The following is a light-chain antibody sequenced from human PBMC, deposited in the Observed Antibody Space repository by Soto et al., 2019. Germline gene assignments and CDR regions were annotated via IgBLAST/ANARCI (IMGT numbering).Light chain of an antibody. Sequence: EVLMTQSPYTLYVSPGDRVTLSCRASQSVSENLAWYQQKPGQGPRLLVYSASTRTLGIPARFSGSESGTEFTLTISSLQSEDFELYYCQQYNSWPITFGQGTRLEIK. J-gene: IGKJ5*01. V-gene: IGKV3-15*01. CDR3: QQYNSWPIT. CDR1: QSVSEN. CDR2: SAS.